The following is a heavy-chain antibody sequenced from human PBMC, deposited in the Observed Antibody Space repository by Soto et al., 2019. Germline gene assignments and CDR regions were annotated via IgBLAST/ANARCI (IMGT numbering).Heavy chain of an antibody. CDR3: ARVSTIAAAGVAVSLNFDY. CDR1: GASISDYY. D-gene: IGHD6-13*01. J-gene: IGHJ4*02. V-gene: IGHV4-59*12. Sequence: PSETLSLTCTVSGASISDYYWSWIRQSPRKGLDWIGYFYPSGRTDYNPSLKSRVTISVDTSKNQFSLKLSSVTAADTAVYYCARVSTIAAAGVAVSLNFDYWGQGTLVTVSS. CDR2: FYPSGRT.